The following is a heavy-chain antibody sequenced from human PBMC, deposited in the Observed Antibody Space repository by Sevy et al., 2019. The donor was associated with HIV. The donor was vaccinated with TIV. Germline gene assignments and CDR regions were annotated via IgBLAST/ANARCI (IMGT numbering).Heavy chain of an antibody. CDR3: ARALGV. J-gene: IGHJ6*02. V-gene: IGHV3-7*01. CDR1: GISISSHW. Sequence: GGSLRLSCVGSGISISSHWMNWVRQSPGKGLEWVANINQVGSEIYYVDSVKGRFTISRENAKNSGYLQMHSLRVEDSGVYYCARALGVWGQGTTVTVS. CDR2: INQVGSEI.